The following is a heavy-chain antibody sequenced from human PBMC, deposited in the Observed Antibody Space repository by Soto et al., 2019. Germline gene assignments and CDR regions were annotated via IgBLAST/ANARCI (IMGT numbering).Heavy chain of an antibody. CDR2: MNPNSGNT. CDR1: GYTFTSYD. V-gene: IGHV1-8*01. D-gene: IGHD3-3*02. J-gene: IGHJ3*02. Sequence: ASVKVSCKASGYTFTSYDINWVRQATGQGLEWMGWMNPNSGNTGYAQKFQGRVTMTRNTSISTAYMELSSLRSEDTAVYYCARDLLPISSGGRDAFDIWGQGTMVTVSS. CDR3: ARDLLPISSGGRDAFDI.